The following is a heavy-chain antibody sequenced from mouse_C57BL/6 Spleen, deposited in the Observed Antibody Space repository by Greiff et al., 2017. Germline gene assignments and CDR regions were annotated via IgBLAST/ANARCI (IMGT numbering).Heavy chain of an antibody. Sequence: QVQLQQSGAELARPGASVKMSCKASGYTFTSYTMRWVKQRPGQGLEWIGYINPSSGYTKYNQKFKDKATLTADKSSSTAYMQLSSLTSEDSAVYYCARSAVTTVVATRYFDVWGTGTTVTVSS. J-gene: IGHJ1*03. CDR1: GYTFTSYT. CDR2: INPSSGYT. V-gene: IGHV1-4*01. CDR3: ARSAVTTVVATRYFDV. D-gene: IGHD1-1*01.